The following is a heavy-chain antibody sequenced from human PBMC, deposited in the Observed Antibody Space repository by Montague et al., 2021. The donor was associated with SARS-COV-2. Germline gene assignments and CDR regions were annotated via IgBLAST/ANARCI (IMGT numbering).Heavy chain of an antibody. CDR1: GDSITSDVSY. J-gene: IGHJ4*02. CDR2: IYTTGST. V-gene: IGHV4-61*02. CDR3: ARDDFRWDFDC. Sequence: TLSLTCTVSGDSITSDVSYWSWIRQPAGKGLEWIGRIYTTGSTNYYPSLKSRLTISLDTSKNQFSLKLSSVTAADTAVYYCARDDFRWDFDCWGQGTLVTVSS. D-gene: IGHD2/OR15-2a*01.